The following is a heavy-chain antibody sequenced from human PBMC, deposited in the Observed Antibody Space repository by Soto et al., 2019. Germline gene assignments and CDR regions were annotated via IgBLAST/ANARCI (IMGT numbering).Heavy chain of an antibody. D-gene: IGHD6-13*01. Sequence: ASVKVSCKASGGTFSSYRFNWVRQARGQGPEWLGGIVPIYRAADYAQKFQGRVTITADESTRTVYMELSSLKSQDTALYYCARASGAKLSSSWGQGTLVTVSS. J-gene: IGHJ4*02. V-gene: IGHV1-69*13. CDR2: IVPIYRAA. CDR3: ARASGAKLSSS. CDR1: GGTFSSYR.